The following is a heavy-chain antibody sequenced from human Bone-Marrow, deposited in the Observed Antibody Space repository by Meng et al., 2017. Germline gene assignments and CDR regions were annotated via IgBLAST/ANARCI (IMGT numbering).Heavy chain of an antibody. CDR2: IYYSGST. CDR1: GGSISSGNHY. D-gene: IGHD4-17*01. Sequence: QGLLQESRPRLVKPPQPPSLTCIVSGGSISSGNHYWSWIRQHPGKGLEYIGYIYYSGSTYYNPSLKSRVIISVDTSKHQFSLRLNSVTAADTAVYYCASLYGDSSVWYLDLWGRGTLVTVSS. J-gene: IGHJ2*01. CDR3: ASLYGDSSVWYLDL. V-gene: IGHV4-31*02.